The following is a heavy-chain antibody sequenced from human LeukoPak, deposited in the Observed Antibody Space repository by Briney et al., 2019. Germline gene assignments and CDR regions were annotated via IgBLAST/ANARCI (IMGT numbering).Heavy chain of an antibody. D-gene: IGHD3-10*01. CDR1: GFTFSSYA. V-gene: IGHV3-23*01. Sequence: GGSLRLSCAASGFTFSSYAMSWVRQAPGRGRGWVSAISGSGGSTYYADSVKGRFTISRDNSKNTLYLQMNSLRAEDTAVYYCAKDDPYYGSGSKWGQGTLVTVSS. CDR3: AKDDPYYGSGSK. CDR2: ISGSGGST. J-gene: IGHJ4*02.